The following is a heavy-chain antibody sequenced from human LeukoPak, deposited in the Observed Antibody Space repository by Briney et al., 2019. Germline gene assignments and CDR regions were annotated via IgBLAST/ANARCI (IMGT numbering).Heavy chain of an antibody. J-gene: IGHJ4*02. D-gene: IGHD3-10*01. CDR2: IYYSGST. Sequence: PSETLSLTCTVSGGSISSSSYYWGWIRQPPGKGLEWIGSIYYSGSTYYNPSLKSRVTISVDTSKNQFSLKLSSVTAADTAVYYCAIAFRITMVRGPIDYWGQGTLVTVSS. CDR3: AIAFRITMVRGPIDY. CDR1: GGSISSSSYY. V-gene: IGHV4-39*01.